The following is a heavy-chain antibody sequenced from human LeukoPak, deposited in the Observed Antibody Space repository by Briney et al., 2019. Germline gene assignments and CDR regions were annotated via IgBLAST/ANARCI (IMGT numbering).Heavy chain of an antibody. V-gene: IGHV3-74*01. CDR3: ARDPVMVPGAGWFDP. Sequence: GGFLRLSCAASGFTFSNSWMHWVRQAPGKGLVWVSRISSDGTYTNYADSVKGRFTISRDNSKNTLYLQMNSLRREDTAVYYCARDPVMVPGAGWFDPWGQGTLVTVSS. CDR1: GFTFSNSW. CDR2: ISSDGTYT. J-gene: IGHJ5*02. D-gene: IGHD3-10*01.